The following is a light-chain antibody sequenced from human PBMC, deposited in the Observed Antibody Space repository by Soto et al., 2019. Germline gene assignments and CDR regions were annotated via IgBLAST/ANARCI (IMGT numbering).Light chain of an antibody. V-gene: IGLV2-8*01. CDR3: QVWDGNTEGV. Sequence: QSALTQPPSASGSPGQSVAISCTGTSSDVGGYNYVSWYQQHPGKAPKLMIYEVNKRPSGVPDRFSGSKSGNTASLTVSGLQAEDEADYYCQVWDGNTEGVFGGGTKLTVL. CDR1: SSDVGGYNY. CDR2: EVN. J-gene: IGLJ3*02.